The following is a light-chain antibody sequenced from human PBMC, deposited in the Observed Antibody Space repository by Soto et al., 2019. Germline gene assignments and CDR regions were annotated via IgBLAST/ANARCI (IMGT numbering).Light chain of an antibody. CDR2: DVS. V-gene: IGLV2-11*01. CDR1: SSDVGGYDY. CDR3: SSYAGSYSWV. Sequence: QSVLTQPRSVSGSPGQSVTISCTGTSSDVGGYDYVSWYQQHPGKAPKLMIYDVSKRPSGVHDRLSGSKSGNTASLTISGLQAEDEADYYCSSYAGSYSWVFGGGTKLTVL. J-gene: IGLJ3*02.